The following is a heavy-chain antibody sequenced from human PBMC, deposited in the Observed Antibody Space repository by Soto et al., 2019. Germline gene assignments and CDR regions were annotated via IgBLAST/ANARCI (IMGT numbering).Heavy chain of an antibody. J-gene: IGHJ4*02. D-gene: IGHD6-19*01. CDR3: ALEYSSAWKTVDY. CDR1: GFTFNSYA. CDR2: ISDIGGTT. V-gene: IGHV3-23*01. Sequence: EVQLLESGGGLVQPGRSLRLSCAASGFTFNSYAVSWVRQAPGKGLEWVSAISDIGGTTYYADSVKGRFTISRDNSKNTLYLQMNSLRAEDTAVYYCALEYSSAWKTVDYWGQGTLVTVSS.